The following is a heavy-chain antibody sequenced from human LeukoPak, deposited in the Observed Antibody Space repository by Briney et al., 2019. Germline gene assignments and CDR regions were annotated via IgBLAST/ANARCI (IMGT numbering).Heavy chain of an antibody. J-gene: IGHJ3*02. Sequence: KPSETLSLTCTVSGGSISSSYYWGWIRQPPGKGPEWIGSIYYSGSTYYNPSLKSRVTISVDTSKNQFSLKLSSVTAADTAVYYCARQFLGVVIISPDAFDIWGQGTMVTVSS. D-gene: IGHD3-3*01. CDR3: ARQFLGVVIISPDAFDI. CDR1: GGSISSSYY. V-gene: IGHV4-39*01. CDR2: IYYSGST.